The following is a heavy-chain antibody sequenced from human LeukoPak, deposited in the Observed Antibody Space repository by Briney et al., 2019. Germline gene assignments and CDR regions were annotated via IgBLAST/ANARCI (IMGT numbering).Heavy chain of an antibody. V-gene: IGHV3-30*04. CDR3: ARGCSSSHDAFDI. D-gene: IGHD6-13*01. CDR1: GFTFSSYA. CDR2: ISYDGSNK. J-gene: IGHJ3*02. Sequence: GGSLRLSCAASGFTFSSYAMHWVRQAPGKGLEWVAVISYDGSNKYYADSVKGRFTISRDNSKNTLYLQMNSLRAEDTAVYYCARGCSSSHDAFDIWGQGTMVTVSS.